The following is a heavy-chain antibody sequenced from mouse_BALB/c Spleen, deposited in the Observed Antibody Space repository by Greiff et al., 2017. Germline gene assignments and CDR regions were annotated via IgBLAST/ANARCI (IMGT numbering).Heavy chain of an antibody. Sequence: QVQLQQPGAELVKPGASVKMSCKASGYTFTSYWMHWVKQRPGQGLEWIGVIDPSDSYTSYNQKFKGKATLTVDTSSSSAYMQLSSLTSEDSAVYYCARSRDDYDERSMDYAMDYWGQGTSVTVSS. CDR1: GYTFTSYW. CDR2: IDPSDSYT. D-gene: IGHD2-4*01. J-gene: IGHJ4*01. V-gene: IGHV1-59*01. CDR3: ARSRDDYDERSMDYAMDY.